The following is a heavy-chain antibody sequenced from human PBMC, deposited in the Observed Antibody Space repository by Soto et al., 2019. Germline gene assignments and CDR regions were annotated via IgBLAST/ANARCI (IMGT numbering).Heavy chain of an antibody. D-gene: IGHD3-10*01. J-gene: IGHJ4*02. CDR1: GFTVSSNY. CDR3: ARRYGAWTYFSDY. V-gene: IGHV3-53*01. Sequence: PGGTLTLSCAASGFTVSSNYIGWARQAPGKGLEWISDSYSAGRTYYAASVKGRFSISRDSSKSTFYLRLTSLRAADTAVYFCARRYGAWTYFSDYWGQGTLVTVSS. CDR2: SYSAGRT.